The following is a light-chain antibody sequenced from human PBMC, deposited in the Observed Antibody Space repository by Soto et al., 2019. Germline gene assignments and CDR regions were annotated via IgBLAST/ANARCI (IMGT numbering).Light chain of an antibody. V-gene: IGLV1-40*01. CDR2: GNS. CDR1: SSNIGAGYD. CDR3: QSYDSSLRGPFYV. J-gene: IGLJ1*01. Sequence: QSVLTQPPSVSGAPGQRVTISCTGSSSNIGAGYDVHWYQQLPGTAPKLLIYGNSNRPSGVPDRFSGSKSGTSASLAITGLQAEDEADYYCQSYDSSLRGPFYVFGTGTQLTVL.